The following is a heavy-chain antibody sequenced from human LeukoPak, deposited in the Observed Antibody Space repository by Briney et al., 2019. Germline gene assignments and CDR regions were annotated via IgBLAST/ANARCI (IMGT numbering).Heavy chain of an antibody. Sequence: SQTLSLTCTVSGGSISSGDYYWSCIRQPPGKGLEWTGYIYYSGSTYYNSSLKSRVTLSVDTSKNQFSLMLSPVTAADTAVYYCTRGWTVNWFDPWGQGTLVTVSS. J-gene: IGHJ5*02. CDR1: GGSISSGDYY. D-gene: IGHD3/OR15-3a*01. CDR2: IYYSGST. V-gene: IGHV4-30-4*08. CDR3: TRGWTVNWFDP.